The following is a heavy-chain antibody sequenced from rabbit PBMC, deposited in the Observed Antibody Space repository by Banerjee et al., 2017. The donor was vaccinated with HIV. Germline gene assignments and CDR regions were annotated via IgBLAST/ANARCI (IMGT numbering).Heavy chain of an antibody. J-gene: IGHJ4*01. Sequence: QSLEESGGDLVKPGASLTLTCKASGIDFSSYYYMCWVRQAPGKGLVWIGCIYTSSGSTYYASWAKGRFTISKTSSTTVTLQLTSLTAADTATYFCARDGGGSRYYPYYFNLWGQGTLVTVS. CDR3: ARDGGGSRYYPYYFNL. CDR1: GIDFSSYYY. CDR2: IYTSSGST. V-gene: IGHV1S40*01. D-gene: IGHD8-1*01.